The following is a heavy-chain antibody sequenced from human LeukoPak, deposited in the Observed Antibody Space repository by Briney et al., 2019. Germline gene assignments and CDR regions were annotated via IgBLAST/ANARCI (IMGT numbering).Heavy chain of an antibody. V-gene: IGHV3-66*01. CDR1: GFNVSSYY. CDR3: ARDFSGSHGLDY. CDR2: IYSGGST. J-gene: IGHJ4*02. D-gene: IGHD1-26*01. Sequence: GGSLRLFCSASGFNVSSYYMSWVRQAPGKGLEWVSVIYSGGSTYYADSVKDRFTISRDNSKNTLYLQMNSLRAEDTAVYYCARDFSGSHGLDYWGQGTLVTVSS.